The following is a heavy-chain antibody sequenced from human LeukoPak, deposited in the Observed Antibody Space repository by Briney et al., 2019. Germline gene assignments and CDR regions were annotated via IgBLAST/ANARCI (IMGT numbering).Heavy chain of an antibody. D-gene: IGHD3-3*01. V-gene: IGHV4-4*07. CDR1: GGSMISYY. Sequence: SETLSLTCTVSGGSMISYYWSWVRQPAGKGLEWIGRIYTSGSTNYNPSLKSRVTMSVDTSKNQFSLKLSSVTAADTAVYYCAREYDFWSGYYTDWGQGTLVTVSS. CDR2: IYTSGST. CDR3: AREYDFWSGYYTD. J-gene: IGHJ4*02.